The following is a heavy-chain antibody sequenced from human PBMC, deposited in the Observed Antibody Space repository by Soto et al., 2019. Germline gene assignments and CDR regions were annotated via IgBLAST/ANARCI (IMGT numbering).Heavy chain of an antibody. J-gene: IGHJ5*02. CDR2: IGSKGQNYAT. Sequence: EVQLVESGGGLVQPGGSLKLSCAASGFSFSDSAMHWVRQASGKGLEWVGRIGSKGQNYATTYAASVKGRFIISTDESKNTAHPQMNSLKTEDTAVYYCTKYSGTSSAPAALGQGTLVTVSS. V-gene: IGHV3-73*02. CDR3: TKYSGTSSAPAA. D-gene: IGHD1-26*01. CDR1: GFSFSDSA.